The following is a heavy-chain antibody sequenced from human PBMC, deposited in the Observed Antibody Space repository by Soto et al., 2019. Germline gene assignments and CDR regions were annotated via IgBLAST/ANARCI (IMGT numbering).Heavy chain of an antibody. D-gene: IGHD3-22*01. Sequence: PGGSLRLSCAASGFTFSDYYMSWIRQAPGKGLEWVSYISSSGSTIYYADSVKGRFTISRDNAKNSLYLQMNSLRAEDTAVYYCVRDDFYDGSVNDAFDFWGQGTMVTVSS. J-gene: IGHJ3*01. CDR3: VRDDFYDGSVNDAFDF. CDR1: GFTFSDYY. V-gene: IGHV3-11*01. CDR2: ISSSGSTI.